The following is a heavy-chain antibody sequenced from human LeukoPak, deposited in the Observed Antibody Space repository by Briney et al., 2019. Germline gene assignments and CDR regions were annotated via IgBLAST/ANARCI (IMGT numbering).Heavy chain of an antibody. V-gene: IGHV2-5*01. CDR2: IYWNDHK. D-gene: IGHD6-13*01. J-gene: IGHJ5*02. CDR1: GFSLITSGVG. CDR3: AHRRQGYSSSWYGNWFDP. Sequence: SGPTLVNPTQTLTLTCTFSGFSLITSGVGVGWIRQPPGKALEWLALIYWNDHKRYSPSLKSRLTITKDTSRNQVVLTMTNMDPVDTATYYCAHRRQGYSSSWYGNWFDPWGQGTLVTVSS.